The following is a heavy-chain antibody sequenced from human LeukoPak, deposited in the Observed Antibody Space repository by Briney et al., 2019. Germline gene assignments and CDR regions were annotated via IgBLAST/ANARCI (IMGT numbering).Heavy chain of an antibody. J-gene: IGHJ4*02. V-gene: IGHV3-74*01. CDR2: INSDGSSR. CDR3: ARHPTLYPD. CDR1: GFTFSSYW. Sequence: GGSLRLSCAASGFTFSSYWMHWVRQAPGKGLVWVSRINSDGSSRSYADSVKGRFTISRDNANNTLYLQMNCLRAEDTAVYYCARHPTLYPDWGQGTLVTVSS. D-gene: IGHD2-8*01.